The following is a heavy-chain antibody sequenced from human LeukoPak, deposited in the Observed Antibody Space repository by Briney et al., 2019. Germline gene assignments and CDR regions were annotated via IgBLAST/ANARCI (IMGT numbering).Heavy chain of an antibody. D-gene: IGHD6-13*01. CDR1: GFTFSSYA. CDR2: IRYDGSNK. Sequence: PGGSLRLSCAASGFTFSSYAMHWVRQAPGKGLEWVAFIRYDGSNKYYADSVKGRFTISRDNSKNTLYLQMNSLRAEDTAVYYCAKVSSSWFLFGWFDPWGQGTLVTVSS. V-gene: IGHV3-30*02. J-gene: IGHJ5*02. CDR3: AKVSSSWFLFGWFDP.